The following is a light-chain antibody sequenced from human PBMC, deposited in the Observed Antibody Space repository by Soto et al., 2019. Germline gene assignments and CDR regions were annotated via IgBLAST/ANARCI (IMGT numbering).Light chain of an antibody. Sequence: EIVLTQSPCTLSLSPGERATLSCRASQNVDSICLAWYQQKPGQAPRIIIFGASGRATGVPYRLSGSGSGTDFTLTISRLEPDDFAVYYWHQYASSLTFGQGTRLEIK. CDR2: GAS. CDR1: QNVDSIC. J-gene: IGKJ5*01. V-gene: IGKV3-20*01. CDR3: HQYASSLT.